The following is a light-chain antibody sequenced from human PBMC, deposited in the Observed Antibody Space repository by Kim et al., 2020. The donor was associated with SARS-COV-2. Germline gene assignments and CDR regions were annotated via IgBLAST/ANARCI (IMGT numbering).Light chain of an antibody. CDR3: QQGHTAPLLT. Sequence: DIQMTQSPSSLAASVGDRVTIACRASQSISTYLNWYQQKPGKAPKLLIYAASRLQSGVPSRFSGSGSGTDFTLTISSLQPEDFATYYCQQGHTAPLLTFGGGTKLEI. V-gene: IGKV1-39*01. CDR1: QSISTY. J-gene: IGKJ4*01. CDR2: AAS.